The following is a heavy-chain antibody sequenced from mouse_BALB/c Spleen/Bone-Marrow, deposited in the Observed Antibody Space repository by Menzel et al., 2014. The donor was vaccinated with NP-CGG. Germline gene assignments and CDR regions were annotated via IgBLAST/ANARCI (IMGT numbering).Heavy chain of an antibody. CDR2: IWAGGST. CDR1: GFSLTNYG. D-gene: IGHD3-2*02. Sequence: VKLVESGPGLVAPSQSLSITCTVSGFSLTNYGVHWARQPPGKGLEWLGVIWAGGSTNYNSALMSRLSISKDNSKSQVFLKMISLQTDDTAMYYCARVTSSAVGAMDYWGQGTSVTVSS. CDR3: ARVTSSAVGAMDY. V-gene: IGHV2-9*02. J-gene: IGHJ4*01.